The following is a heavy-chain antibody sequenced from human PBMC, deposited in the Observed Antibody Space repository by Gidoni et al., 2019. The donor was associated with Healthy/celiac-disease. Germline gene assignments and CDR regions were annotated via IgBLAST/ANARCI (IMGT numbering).Heavy chain of an antibody. V-gene: IGHV4-59*01. CDR2: IYYSGST. J-gene: IGHJ4*02. CDR3: ARGLGGWYSD. CDR1: GGPISSYY. Sequence: QVQLQESGPGLVKPSETLSLTCTVSGGPISSYYWSWIRQPPGKGLEWIGYIYYSGSTNYNPSLKSRVTISVDTSKNQFSLKLSSVTAADTAVYYCARGLGGWYSDWGQGTLVTVSS. D-gene: IGHD6-19*01.